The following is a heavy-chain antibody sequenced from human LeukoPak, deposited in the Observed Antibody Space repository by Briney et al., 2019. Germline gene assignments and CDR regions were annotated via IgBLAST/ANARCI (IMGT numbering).Heavy chain of an antibody. CDR1: GFTFRPYF. D-gene: IGHD3-10*01. J-gene: IGHJ4*02. CDR3: ARTSGDD. CDR2: ISSSSYM. Sequence: PGGSLRLSCAASGFTFRPYFLNWVRQAPGKGLEWVSSISSSSYMYYADSVKGRFTISRDNPKNSLYLQMNSLRAEDTAVYYCARTSGDDWGQGTLVTVSS. V-gene: IGHV3-69-1*01.